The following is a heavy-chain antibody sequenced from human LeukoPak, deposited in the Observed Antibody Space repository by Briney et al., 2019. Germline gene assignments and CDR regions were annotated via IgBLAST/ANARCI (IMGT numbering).Heavy chain of an antibody. CDR1: GFTFSSYA. Sequence: GGSLRLSCAASGFTFSSYAMSWVRQAPGKGLEWVSAISATGSGTYYADSVKGRFTTSRDNSKNTLYLQMNSLRAEDTAVYYCASSLSGYYYYGTDVWGQGTTVTVSS. D-gene: IGHD3-16*02. CDR3: ASSLSGYYYYGTDV. V-gene: IGHV3-23*01. J-gene: IGHJ6*02. CDR2: ISATGSGT.